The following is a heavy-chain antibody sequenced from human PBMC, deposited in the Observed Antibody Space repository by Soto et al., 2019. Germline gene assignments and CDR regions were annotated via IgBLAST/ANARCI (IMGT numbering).Heavy chain of an antibody. D-gene: IGHD3-16*01. J-gene: IGHJ4*02. V-gene: IGHV1-69*06. Sequence: GAPVKVSWKASGGTLDRYAISWVRQAPGQGLEWMGGVIPMFRKPNYAQKFQGRVSITADKSTSTVYMEMSSLMSEDTAVYYCVRGGGEMANPPPYVYWGQGTQVTVSS. CDR2: VIPMFRKP. CDR3: VRGGGEMANPPPYVY. CDR1: GGTLDRYA.